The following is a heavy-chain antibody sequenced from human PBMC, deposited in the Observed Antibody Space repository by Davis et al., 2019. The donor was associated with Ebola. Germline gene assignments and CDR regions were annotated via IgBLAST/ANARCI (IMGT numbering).Heavy chain of an antibody. D-gene: IGHD3-16*02. J-gene: IGHJ4*02. CDR3: ARGGNDYIWGSYRFDY. V-gene: IGHV4-59*01. Sequence: MPGGSLSLTCTVPGGSISSYYWSWIRQPPGKGLEWIGHIYYSGSTYYNPSLKRRVTISVDTSKNQFSLKLSSVTAADTAVYSCARGGNDYIWGSYRFDYWGQGTLVTVSS. CDR2: IYYSGST. CDR1: GGSISSYY.